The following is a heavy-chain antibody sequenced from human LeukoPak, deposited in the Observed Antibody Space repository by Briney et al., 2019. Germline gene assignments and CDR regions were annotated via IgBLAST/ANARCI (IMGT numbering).Heavy chain of an antibody. CDR2: INHSGST. CDR1: GGSVSGYY. CDR3: ARGDSSSFPH. V-gene: IGHV4-34*01. Sequence: SETLSLTCAVYGGSVSGYYWSWIRQPPGKGLEWIGEINHSGSTNYNPSLKSRVTISVDTSKNQSSLKLSSLTAADTAVYYCARGDSSSFPHWGQGTLVTVSS. D-gene: IGHD6-13*01. J-gene: IGHJ1*01.